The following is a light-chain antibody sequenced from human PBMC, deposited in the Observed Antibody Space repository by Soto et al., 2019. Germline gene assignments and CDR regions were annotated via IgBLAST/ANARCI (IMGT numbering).Light chain of an antibody. CDR2: TAS. J-gene: IGKJ3*01. Sequence: IEVTQSPSSLAASLGDRVTITCRASQTIGTYVNWYRHKPGEAPRLLIYTASTLHGGVPSRFSGSGSGTEFTLTISSLQPEDFATYYCQESYSSPFTIGPGTRVDVK. V-gene: IGKV1-39*01. CDR3: QESYSSPFT. CDR1: QTIGTY.